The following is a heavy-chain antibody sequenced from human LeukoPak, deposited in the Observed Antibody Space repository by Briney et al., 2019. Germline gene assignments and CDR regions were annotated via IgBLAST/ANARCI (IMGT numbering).Heavy chain of an antibody. J-gene: IGHJ4*02. CDR2: INTNTGNP. D-gene: IGHD6-19*01. CDR3: ARGFLSRQWLVRATQTVDY. V-gene: IGHV7-4-1*02. Sequence: ASVRVSCKASGYTFTSYAMNWVRQAPGQGLEWMGWINTNTGNPTYAQGFTGRFVFSLDTSVSTAYLQISSLKAEDTAVYYCARGFLSRQWLVRATQTVDYWGQGTLVTVSS. CDR1: GYTFTSYA.